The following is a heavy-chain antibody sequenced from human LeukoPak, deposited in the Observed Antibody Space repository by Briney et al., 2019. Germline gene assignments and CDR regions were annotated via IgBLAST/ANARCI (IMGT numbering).Heavy chain of an antibody. Sequence: ASVRVSGKPSGYTFTGYYLHWVRQAPGHALEWMGWISPNTGATMYAQKFQDRVTMSRDTSIDTAYLDLRSLRSDDTAVYYCARDRVGSGWPRPYYFEFWGQGTLV. CDR1: GYTFTGYY. CDR2: ISPNTGAT. D-gene: IGHD6-19*01. J-gene: IGHJ4*02. CDR3: ARDRVGSGWPRPYYFEF. V-gene: IGHV1-2*02.